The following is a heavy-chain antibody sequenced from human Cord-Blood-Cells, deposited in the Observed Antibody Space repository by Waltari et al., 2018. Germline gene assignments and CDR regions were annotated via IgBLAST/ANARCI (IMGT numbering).Heavy chain of an antibody. V-gene: IGHV1-69*01. D-gene: IGHD2-21*02. CDR2: IIPIFGTA. Sequence: QVQLVQSGAEVKKPGSSVQVSCKASGGTFSSYAISWVGQAPGQGLEWMGGIIPIFGTANYAQKFQGRVTITADESTSTAYMELSSLRSEDTAVYYCARGGLIREHIVVVTAIYYYGMDVWGQGTTVTVSS. CDR1: GGTFSSYA. J-gene: IGHJ6*02. CDR3: ARGGLIREHIVVVTAIYYYGMDV.